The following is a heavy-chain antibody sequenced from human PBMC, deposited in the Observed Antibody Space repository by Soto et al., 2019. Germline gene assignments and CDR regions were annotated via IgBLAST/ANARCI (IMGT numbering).Heavy chain of an antibody. CDR1: VGSISSYY. CDR2: IYDSGST. CDR3: ARSGYYYDSSGYYSYYFDY. J-gene: IGHJ4*02. Sequence: ETLSLTGTVSVGSISSYYWNWIRQRPGKGLEWIGYIYDSGSTNYNPSLKSRVTISVDTSKNQFSLKLSSVTAADTAVYYCARSGYYYDSSGYYSYYFDYWGQGTLVTVSS. D-gene: IGHD3-22*01. V-gene: IGHV4-59*01.